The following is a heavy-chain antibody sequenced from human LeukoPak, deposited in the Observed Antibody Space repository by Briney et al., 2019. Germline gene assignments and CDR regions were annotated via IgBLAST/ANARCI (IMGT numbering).Heavy chain of an antibody. Sequence: SGPTLVNPTQTLTLTCTFSDFSLSTPGMGVGWIRQPPWKALEWLAFIYYSDDKRYSPSLRSRLTITRDSSKNQVVLAMTNMDPVDTATYYCAHLVVTIDWRSYFDYWGQGALVTVSS. J-gene: IGHJ4*02. CDR1: DFSLSTPGMG. V-gene: IGHV2-5*01. D-gene: IGHD3-9*01. CDR3: AHLVVTIDWRSYFDY. CDR2: IYYSDDK.